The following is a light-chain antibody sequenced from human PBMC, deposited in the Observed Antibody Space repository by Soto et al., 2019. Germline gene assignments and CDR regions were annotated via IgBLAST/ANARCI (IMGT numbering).Light chain of an antibody. V-gene: IGKV3-20*01. J-gene: IGKJ1*01. CDR1: QSFSGTY. CDR2: GAS. CDR3: QQYGSSRT. Sequence: EIVLTQSPGTLSLSPGERATLSCRASQSFSGTYLAWYQQKPGQAPRLLIYGASSRATGIPDRFSGSGSGTDFTLTISRLEPEDFAVYYCQQYGSSRTFGQGTKVE.